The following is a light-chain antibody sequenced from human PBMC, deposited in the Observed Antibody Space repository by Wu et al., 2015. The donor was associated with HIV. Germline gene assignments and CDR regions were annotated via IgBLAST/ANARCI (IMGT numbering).Light chain of an antibody. CDR1: QSVSTN. CDR2: GAS. J-gene: IGKJ2*01. CDR3: QQYGTSSYT. V-gene: IGKV3-20*01. Sequence: EIVMTQSPATLSVSPGERAALSCRASQSVSTNLAWYQQKPGQAPRLLIYGASNRATGIPDRFSGSGSGTDFTLTISRLEPEDFVVYYCQQYGTSSYTFGQGTKLEIK.